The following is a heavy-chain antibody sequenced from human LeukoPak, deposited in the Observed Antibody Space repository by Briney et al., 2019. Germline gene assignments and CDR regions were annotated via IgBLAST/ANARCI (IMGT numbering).Heavy chain of an antibody. CDR1: GYTFTSYF. CDR2: INPGDGST. D-gene: IGHD2-15*01. CDR3: ARDVGGAYCSGDGCYSDAFDI. Sequence: ASVKVSCKSSGYTFTSYFMNWVRQAPGQGLEWRGIINPGDGSTGYAQKFQGRVTMTRDTSTSTVYMELSGLGSEDTAVYFCARDVGGAYCSGDGCYSDAFDIWGQGTIVTVSS. J-gene: IGHJ3*02. V-gene: IGHV1-46*01.